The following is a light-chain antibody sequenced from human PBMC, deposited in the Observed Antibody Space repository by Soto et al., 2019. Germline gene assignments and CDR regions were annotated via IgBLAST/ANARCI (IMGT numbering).Light chain of an antibody. Sequence: VLTQSPGTLSLSLGERATLSCRPSQRVTSSFLAWYQQVPGQPPRLLIYAASTRATGIPLRFTGGGSGTDFSLTIDRLEPEDSAVYFCQQYGSLPVNFGGGTKV. CDR1: QRVTSSF. J-gene: IGKJ4*01. CDR3: QQYGSLPVN. CDR2: AAS. V-gene: IGKV3-20*01.